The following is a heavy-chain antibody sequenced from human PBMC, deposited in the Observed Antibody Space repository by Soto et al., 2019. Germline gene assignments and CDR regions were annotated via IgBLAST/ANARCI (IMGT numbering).Heavy chain of an antibody. CDR3: ARGDGGSLDY. CDR1: GGPISSGDYY. D-gene: IGHD2-21*01. J-gene: IGHJ4*02. CDR2: IYYSGST. V-gene: IGHV4-30-4*01. Sequence: SETLSLTCTVSGGPISSGDYYWSWIRQPPGKGLEWIGYIYYSGSTNYNPSLKSRVTISVDTSQNQFSLKLSSVTAADTAVDYGARGDGGSLDYWGQGTLVPVSS.